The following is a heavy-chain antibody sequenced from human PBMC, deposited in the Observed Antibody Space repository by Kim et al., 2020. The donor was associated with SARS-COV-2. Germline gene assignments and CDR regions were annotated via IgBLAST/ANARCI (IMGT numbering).Heavy chain of an antibody. CDR2: IIPIFGTA. D-gene: IGHD6-13*01. J-gene: IGHJ5*02. Sequence: SVKVSCKASGGTFSSYAISWVRQAPGQGLEWMGGIIPIFGTANYAQKFQGRVTITADESTSTAYMELSSLRSEDTAVYYCARDLGYSSSWYELNWFDPWGQGTLVTVSS. CDR1: GGTFSSYA. V-gene: IGHV1-69*13. CDR3: ARDLGYSSSWYELNWFDP.